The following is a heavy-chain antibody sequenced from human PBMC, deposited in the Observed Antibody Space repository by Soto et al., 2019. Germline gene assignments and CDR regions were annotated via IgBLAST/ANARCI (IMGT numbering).Heavy chain of an antibody. Sequence: PSETLSLTCTVSGGSISSGGYYWSWIRQHPGKGLEWIGYIYYSGSTYYNPSLTSRVTISVDTSKNQFSLKLSSVTAADTAVYYCARMYADILTGYMRVANWFDPWGQGTLVTVSS. CDR1: GGSISSGGYY. CDR3: ARMYADILTGYMRVANWFDP. J-gene: IGHJ5*02. D-gene: IGHD3-9*01. V-gene: IGHV4-31*03. CDR2: IYYSGST.